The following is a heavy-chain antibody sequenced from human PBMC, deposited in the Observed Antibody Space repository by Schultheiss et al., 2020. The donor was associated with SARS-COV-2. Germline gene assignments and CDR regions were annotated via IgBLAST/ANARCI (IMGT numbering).Heavy chain of an antibody. J-gene: IGHJ4*02. CDR3: ARLSSSGWRNHDY. CDR2: INPNSGNT. CDR1: GYTFTGYY. V-gene: IGHV1-2*02. D-gene: IGHD6-19*01. Sequence: ASVKVSCKASGYTFTGYYMHWVRQAPGQGLEWMGWINPNSGNTGYAQKFQGRVTMTRDTSISTAYMELSRLRSDDTAVYYCARLSSSGWRNHDYWGQGTLVTVSS.